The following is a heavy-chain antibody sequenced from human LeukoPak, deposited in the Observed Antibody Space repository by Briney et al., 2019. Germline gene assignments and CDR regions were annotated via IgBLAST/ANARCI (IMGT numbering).Heavy chain of an antibody. CDR3: ARESRIVVVESHFDY. J-gene: IGHJ4*02. Sequence: SQTLSLTCTVSGGSISSGGYYWSWIRQHPGKGLEWIGYIYYSGSTYYNPSLKSRVTISVDTSKNQFSLKLSSVTAADTAVYYCARESRIVVVESHFDYWGQGTLVTVSS. CDR1: GGSISSGGYY. V-gene: IGHV4-31*03. CDR2: IYYSGST. D-gene: IGHD3-22*01.